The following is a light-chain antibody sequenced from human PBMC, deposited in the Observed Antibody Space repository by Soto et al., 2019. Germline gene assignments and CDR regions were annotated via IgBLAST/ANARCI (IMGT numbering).Light chain of an antibody. CDR1: SSDVGGYNF. Sequence: QSVLTQPASVSGSPGQSIIISCTGTSSDVGGYNFVSWYQQHAGKAPRLMIYDVSNRPSGVSNRFSGSKSGNTASLTISGLQGEDEADYYCSSHSSSSTLVVFGGGTKLTVL. CDR2: DVS. J-gene: IGLJ2*01. CDR3: SSHSSSSTLVV. V-gene: IGLV2-14*01.